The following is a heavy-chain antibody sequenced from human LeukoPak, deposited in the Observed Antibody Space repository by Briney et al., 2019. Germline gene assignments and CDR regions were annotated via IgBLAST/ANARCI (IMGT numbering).Heavy chain of an antibody. D-gene: IGHD3-10*01. J-gene: IGHJ5*02. CDR3: VRDLGPPKFGELTLHNWFDL. CDR1: GGTFSSYG. CDR2: IIPILGAE. Sequence: ASVKVSCKASGGTFSSYGINWVRQAPGQGLEWMGKIIPILGAENYAQKFQGRITITADKSTSTTYMELSSLKSEDTAVYYCVRDLGPPKFGELTLHNWFDLWGQGTLVTVSS. V-gene: IGHV1-69*04.